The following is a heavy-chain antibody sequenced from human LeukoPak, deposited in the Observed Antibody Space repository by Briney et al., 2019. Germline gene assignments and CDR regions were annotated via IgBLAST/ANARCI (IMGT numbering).Heavy chain of an antibody. CDR3: ARAQFCYYDSSGLFDY. CDR2: IYYSGST. V-gene: IGHV4-31*03. Sequence: SETLSLTCTVSGGSISSCGYYWRWIRQHPGKGLEWIGYIYYSGSTYYNPSLKSRVTISVDTSKNQFSLKLSSVTAADTAVYYCARAQFCYYDSSGLFDYWGQGTLVTVSS. CDR1: GGSISSCGYY. J-gene: IGHJ4*02. D-gene: IGHD3-22*01.